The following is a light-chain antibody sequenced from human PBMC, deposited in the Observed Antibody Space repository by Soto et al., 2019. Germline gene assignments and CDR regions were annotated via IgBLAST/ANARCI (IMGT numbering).Light chain of an antibody. Sequence: EIVLTQSPGTLSLSPGERATLSCRASQSVTSSFLAWYQQKPGQAPRLLIYVASSRATGIPDRFSGSGSGTDFTLTISILEPEDFALYYCQQYDSSPSKFGPGTKVDIK. J-gene: IGKJ3*01. CDR1: QSVTSSF. CDR2: VAS. V-gene: IGKV3-20*01. CDR3: QQYDSSPSK.